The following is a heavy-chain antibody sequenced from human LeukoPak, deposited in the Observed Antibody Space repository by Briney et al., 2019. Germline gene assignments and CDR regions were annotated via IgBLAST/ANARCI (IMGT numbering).Heavy chain of an antibody. V-gene: IGHV1-2*02. J-gene: IGHJ4*02. CDR3: ARSPDILTGENFDY. CDR2: INPNSGGT. CDR1: GYTFTNYD. Sequence: ASVKVSCKASGYTFTNYDINWVRQAPGQGLEWMGWINPNSGGTNYAQKFYARVTMTRDTSISTAYMELSRLRSDDTAVFYCARSPDILTGENFDYWGQGTLVTVSS. D-gene: IGHD3-9*01.